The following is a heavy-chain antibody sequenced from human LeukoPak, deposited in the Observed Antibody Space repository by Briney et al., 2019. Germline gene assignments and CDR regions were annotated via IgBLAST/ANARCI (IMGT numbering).Heavy chain of an antibody. D-gene: IGHD6-13*01. CDR2: ISGGGGGT. V-gene: IGHV3-23*01. Sequence: PGGSLRLSCAASGFTFSSYVMSWVRQAPGKGLEWVSSISGGGGGTYYADSVKGRFTISKDNSKDTLYLQMNSLRAEDTAVYYCAKARIAAAGRDAMDVWGQGTTVTVSS. J-gene: IGHJ6*02. CDR1: GFTFSSYV. CDR3: AKARIAAAGRDAMDV.